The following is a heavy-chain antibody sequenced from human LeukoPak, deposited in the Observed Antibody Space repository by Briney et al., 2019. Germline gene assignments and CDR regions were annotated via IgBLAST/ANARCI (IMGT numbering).Heavy chain of an antibody. CDR3: ARGRFRIMTH. CDR2: INHSGST. CDR1: GGSFSGYY. D-gene: IGHD3-16*01. J-gene: IGHJ4*02. V-gene: IGHV4-34*01. Sequence: SETLSLTXAVYGGSFSGYYWSWIRQPPGKGLEWIGEINHSGSTNYNPSLKSRVTISVDTSKNQFSLKLSSVTAADTAVYYCARGRFRIMTHWGQGTLATASS.